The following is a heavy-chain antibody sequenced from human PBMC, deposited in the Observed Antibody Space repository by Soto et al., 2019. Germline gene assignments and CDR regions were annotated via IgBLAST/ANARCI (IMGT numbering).Heavy chain of an antibody. J-gene: IGHJ6*02. V-gene: IGHV4-59*01. CDR1: GGSIDYYR. Sequence: QVQLQESGPGLVKALETLSLTCTVSGGSIDYYRWSWIRQPPGKGLEWIGDISDSGSTNYNLSLRSRVTILVDTSKNQFSLKLNSVTAADTAVYYCARDSTSWFPYYGIDVWGQGTTVTVSS. CDR2: ISDSGST. D-gene: IGHD6-13*01. CDR3: ARDSTSWFPYYGIDV.